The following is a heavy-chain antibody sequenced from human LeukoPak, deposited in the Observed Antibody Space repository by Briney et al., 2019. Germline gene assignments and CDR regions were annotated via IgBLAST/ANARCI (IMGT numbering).Heavy chain of an antibody. CDR1: GYTFTDYY. CDR2: INPNSGGT. Sequence: GASVKVSCKASGYTFTDYYMHWVRQAPGQGLEWMGRINPNSGGTNYAQKFQGRVTMTRDTSISTAYMELSRLRSDDTAVYYCARQATVTDAFDIWGQGTMVTVSS. D-gene: IGHD4-17*01. V-gene: IGHV1-2*06. CDR3: ARQATVTDAFDI. J-gene: IGHJ3*02.